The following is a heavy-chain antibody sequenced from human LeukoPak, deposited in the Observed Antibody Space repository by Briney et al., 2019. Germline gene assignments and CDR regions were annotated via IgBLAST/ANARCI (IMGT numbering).Heavy chain of an antibody. Sequence: GGSLRLSCAASGFTFSTYGMSWVRQAPGKGLEWVSTIRTTGDTTYYTDSVKGRFTISRDNSKNTVYLQMSSLRAEDTAVFYCAKRASGYYFDSWGQGTLVTVSS. V-gene: IGHV3-23*01. CDR2: IRTTGDTT. CDR3: AKRASGYYFDS. J-gene: IGHJ4*02. CDR1: GFTFSTYG. D-gene: IGHD5-12*01.